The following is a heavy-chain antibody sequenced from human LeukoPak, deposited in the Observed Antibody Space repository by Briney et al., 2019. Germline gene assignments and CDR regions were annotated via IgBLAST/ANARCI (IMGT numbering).Heavy chain of an antibody. Sequence: SETLSLTCTVSGGSISSYLWNWIRQPPGKGLEWIGYTHYSGSTNYNPSLKSRVTMSLDTSKNQFSLKPSSVTAADTAVYYCARGFRGYSGYDWYFDYWGQGILVTVSS. CDR2: THYSGST. CDR1: GGSISSYL. V-gene: IGHV4-59*01. D-gene: IGHD5-12*01. J-gene: IGHJ4*02. CDR3: ARGFRGYSGYDWYFDY.